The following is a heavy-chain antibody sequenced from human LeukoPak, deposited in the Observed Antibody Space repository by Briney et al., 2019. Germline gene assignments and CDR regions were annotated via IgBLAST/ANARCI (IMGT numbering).Heavy chain of an antibody. CDR3: ARMATAFDY. Sequence: GGSLTLSCTASRFTFSNSWTHWVRQVPGKGVRWVSLISSDGSSSIYADSVKGRFTISRDNAKNTLYLQMNSLRAEDTALYYCARMATAFDYWGQGPLATVSS. CDR2: ISSDGSSS. D-gene: IGHD1-1*01. J-gene: IGHJ4*02. V-gene: IGHV3-74*01. CDR1: RFTFSNSW.